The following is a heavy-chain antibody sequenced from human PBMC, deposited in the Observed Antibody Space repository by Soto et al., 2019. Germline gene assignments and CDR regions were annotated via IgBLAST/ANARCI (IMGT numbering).Heavy chain of an antibody. Sequence: QVQLQESGPGLVKPSGTLSLTCAVSGGSISSSNWWSWVGQPPGKGLEWIGEIYHSGSTNYNPSLKSRVTLSVDKSKNQFSLKLSSVTAADTAVYYCARGLLDPIAVAGYFDYWGQGTLVTVSS. CDR2: IYHSGST. V-gene: IGHV4-4*02. D-gene: IGHD6-19*01. CDR3: ARGLLDPIAVAGYFDY. J-gene: IGHJ4*02. CDR1: GGSISSSNW.